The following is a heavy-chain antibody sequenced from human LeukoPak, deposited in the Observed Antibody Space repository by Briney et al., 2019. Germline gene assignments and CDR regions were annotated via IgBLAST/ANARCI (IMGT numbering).Heavy chain of an antibody. CDR3: ARDHGDYYFDY. Sequence: GGSLRLSCAASGFTFSSYEMNWVRQAPGKGLEWVSYISSSGSTIYYADSVKGRFTIPRDNAKNSLYLQMNSLRAEDTAVYYCARDHGDYYFDYWGQGTLVTVSS. D-gene: IGHD4-17*01. V-gene: IGHV3-48*03. CDR1: GFTFSSYE. J-gene: IGHJ4*02. CDR2: ISSSGSTI.